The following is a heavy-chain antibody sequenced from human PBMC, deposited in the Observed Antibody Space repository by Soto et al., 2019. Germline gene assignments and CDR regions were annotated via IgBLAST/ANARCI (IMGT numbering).Heavy chain of an antibody. CDR3: ARGYCSSTSCYTFLVDYYGSGLDY. Sequence: ASVKVSCKASGYTFTGYYMHWVRQAPGQGLEWMGWINPNSGGTNYAQKFQGRVTMTRDTSISTAYMELSRLRSDDTAVYYCARGYCSSTSCYTFLVDYYGSGLDYWGQGTLVTGS. CDR2: INPNSGGT. J-gene: IGHJ4*02. D-gene: IGHD2-2*02. V-gene: IGHV1-2*02. CDR1: GYTFTGYY.